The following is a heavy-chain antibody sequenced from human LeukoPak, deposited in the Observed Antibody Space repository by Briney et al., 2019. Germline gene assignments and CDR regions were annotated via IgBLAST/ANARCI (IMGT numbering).Heavy chain of an antibody. CDR1: GFTFRSYS. CDR3: AREACSGGSCYSGY. D-gene: IGHD2-15*01. Sequence: GGSLRLSCAASGFTFRSYSMNWVRQASGKGLEWVSSISSSSSYIYYADSVKGRFTISRDNAKNSLYLQMNSLRAEDTAVYYCAREACSGGSCYSGYWGQGTLVTVSS. CDR2: ISSSSSYI. V-gene: IGHV3-21*01. J-gene: IGHJ4*02.